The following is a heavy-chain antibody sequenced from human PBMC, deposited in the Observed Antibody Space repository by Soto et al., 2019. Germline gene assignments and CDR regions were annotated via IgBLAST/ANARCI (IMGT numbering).Heavy chain of an antibody. CDR3: ARGGVIGVAGY. V-gene: IGHV4-39*01. CDR2: IYYSGST. CDR1: GGSIIISDFY. D-gene: IGHD6-19*01. Sequence: QLQLQESGPGLVKPSETLSLTCAVSGGSIIISDFYWGWIRQPPGKGLAWIGNIYYSGSTYYNPSRKNRVTLSVDTSKNQFSLDLSSVTAADTAVYYWARGGVIGVAGYWGQGILVTVSS. J-gene: IGHJ4*02.